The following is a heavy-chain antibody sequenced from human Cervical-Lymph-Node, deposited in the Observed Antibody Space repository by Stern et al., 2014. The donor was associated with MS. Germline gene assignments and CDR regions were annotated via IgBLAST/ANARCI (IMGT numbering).Heavy chain of an antibody. CDR2: INPDSGAT. CDR3: TKAEHDY. CDR1: GYTFTGQY. V-gene: IGHV1-2*06. J-gene: IGHJ4*02. Sequence: QVQLGQSGAEVKKPGASVKVSCKASGYTFTGQYLHWVRQAPGQGLEWMGRINPDSGATNYVQKFQGRVTLTRDTSITTAYMELNRLRSDDTAVYYCTKAEHDYWGQGTLVTVSS. D-gene: IGHD1-14*01.